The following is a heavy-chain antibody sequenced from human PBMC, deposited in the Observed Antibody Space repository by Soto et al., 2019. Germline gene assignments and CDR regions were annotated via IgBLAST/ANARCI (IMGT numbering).Heavy chain of an antibody. CDR3: AKGPGTEQWLVPWEVDDY. CDR1: GFTFSSYG. V-gene: IGHV3-30*18. Sequence: VQLVESGGGVVQPGRSLRLSCAASGFTFSSYGMHWVRQAPGKGLEWVAVISYDGSNKYYADSVKGRFTISRDNSKNTLYLQMNSLRAEDTAVYYCAKGPGTEQWLVPWEVDDYWGQGTLVTVSS. CDR2: ISYDGSNK. D-gene: IGHD6-19*01. J-gene: IGHJ4*02.